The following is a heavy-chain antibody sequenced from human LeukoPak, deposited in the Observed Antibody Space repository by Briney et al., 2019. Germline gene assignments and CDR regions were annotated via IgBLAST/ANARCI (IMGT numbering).Heavy chain of an antibody. V-gene: IGHV1-69*05. Sequence: SVMVSCKASGYTFTDYVMHWVRQAPGQGLEWMGGIIPIFGTANYAQKFQGRVTITTDESTSTAYMELSSLRSEDTAVYYCARGTPAAPLDYWGQGTLVTVSS. CDR3: ARGTPAAPLDY. CDR1: GYTFTDYV. D-gene: IGHD2-2*01. CDR2: IIPIFGTA. J-gene: IGHJ4*02.